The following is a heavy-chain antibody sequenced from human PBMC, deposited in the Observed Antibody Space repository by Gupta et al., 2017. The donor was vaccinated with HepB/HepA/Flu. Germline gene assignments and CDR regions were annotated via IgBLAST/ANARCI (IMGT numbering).Heavy chain of an antibody. CDR3: AKSGGYCSASSCYSWLDS. CDR1: GFMFSTYG. D-gene: IGHD2-2*02. V-gene: IGHV3-33*06. J-gene: IGHJ5*01. Sequence: QVQLVESGGGAVQPGMSLRLSCAASGFMFSTYGMHWVRQAPGKGLEWVALMRYDGSAEYYAESVKGRFTISRDNAKNILYLHMNIVRAEETAVYYCAKSGGYCSASSCYSWLDSWGQGTLVTVS. CDR2: MRYDGSAE.